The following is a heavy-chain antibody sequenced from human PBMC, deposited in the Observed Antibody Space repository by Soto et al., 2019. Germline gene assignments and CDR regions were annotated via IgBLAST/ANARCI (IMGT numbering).Heavy chain of an antibody. J-gene: IGHJ4*02. Sequence: PGGALRLSCAASGFTLSRYSIHWVRQAPGKGLDWVAVISYDGNTQFYADSVTGRFTISRDNSKNTVYLQMNSLRAEDTAVYYCAKIESRFYYDSSGYYPFDYWGQGTLVTVSS. V-gene: IGHV3-30-3*02. CDR1: GFTLSRYS. CDR2: ISYDGNTQ. CDR3: AKIESRFYYDSSGYYPFDY. D-gene: IGHD3-22*01.